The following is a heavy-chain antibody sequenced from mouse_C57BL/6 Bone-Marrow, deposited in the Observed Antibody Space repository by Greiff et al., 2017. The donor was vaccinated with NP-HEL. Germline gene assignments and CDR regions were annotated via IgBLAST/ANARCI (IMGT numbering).Heavy chain of an antibody. Sequence: EVKVVESGGDLVKPGGSLKLSCAASGFTFSSSGLSWVRQTPDKRLEWVATIRSGGSYTKYPDSVKGRFTISRDNAKNTLYLQMSSLKSEDTAMYYCARHYYSNYFDYWGQGTTLTVSS. CDR2: IRSGGSYT. CDR3: ARHYYSNYFDY. CDR1: GFTFSSSG. V-gene: IGHV5-6*01. D-gene: IGHD2-5*01. J-gene: IGHJ2*01.